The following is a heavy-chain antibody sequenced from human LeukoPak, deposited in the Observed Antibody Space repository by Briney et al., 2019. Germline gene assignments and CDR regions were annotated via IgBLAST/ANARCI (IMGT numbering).Heavy chain of an antibody. Sequence: GGSLRLSCTASGFTFGDYAMSWVRQAPGKGLEWVAVIWYDGSNKYYADSVKGRFTISKDNSKNTLYLQMNSLRAEDTAVYYCARDIGYCSGGSCYYGDFDYWGQGTLVTVSS. CDR2: IWYDGSNK. D-gene: IGHD2-15*01. CDR3: ARDIGYCSGGSCYYGDFDY. CDR1: GFTFGDYA. V-gene: IGHV3-33*01. J-gene: IGHJ4*02.